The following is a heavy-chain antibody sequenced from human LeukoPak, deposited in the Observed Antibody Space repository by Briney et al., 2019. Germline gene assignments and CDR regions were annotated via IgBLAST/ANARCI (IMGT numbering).Heavy chain of an antibody. D-gene: IGHD1-14*01. Sequence: PSQTLSLTCTVSGNSISSGDNYWGWIRQPPGKGLEWIANIYYSGSTYYNPSLKSRVTISVDTSKNQFSLKLSSVTAADTAVYYCAGLIRPGWFDPWGQGTLVTVSS. J-gene: IGHJ5*02. CDR3: AGLIRPGWFDP. CDR1: GNSISSGDNY. V-gene: IGHV4-39*01. CDR2: IYYSGST.